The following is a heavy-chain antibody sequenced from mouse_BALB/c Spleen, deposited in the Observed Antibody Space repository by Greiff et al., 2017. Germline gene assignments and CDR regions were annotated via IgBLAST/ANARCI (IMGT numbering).Heavy chain of an antibody. CDR1: GYTFTSYY. V-gene: IGHV1S81*02. CDR3: TRSLRRDAMDY. D-gene: IGHD2-12*01. Sequence: QVQLQQSGAELVKPGASVKLSCKASGYTFTSYYMYWVKQRPGQGLEWIGEINPSNGGTNFNEKFKSKATLTVDKSSSTAYMQLSSLTSEDSAVYYCTRSLRRDAMDYWGQGTSVTVSS. J-gene: IGHJ4*01. CDR2: INPSNGGT.